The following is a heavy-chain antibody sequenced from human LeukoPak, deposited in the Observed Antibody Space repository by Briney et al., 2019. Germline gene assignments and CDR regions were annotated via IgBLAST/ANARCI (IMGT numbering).Heavy chain of an antibody. CDR1: EFILSSYA. Sequence: PGGSLRLSCEASEFILSSYAMSWVRQAPGKGLEWVSAISGSGGSTYYADSVKGRFTISRDNSKNTLYLQMNSLRAEDTAVYYCAKGKETYGFPFDYWGQGTLVTVSS. CDR3: AKGKETYGFPFDY. V-gene: IGHV3-23*01. CDR2: ISGSGGST. J-gene: IGHJ4*02. D-gene: IGHD3-10*01.